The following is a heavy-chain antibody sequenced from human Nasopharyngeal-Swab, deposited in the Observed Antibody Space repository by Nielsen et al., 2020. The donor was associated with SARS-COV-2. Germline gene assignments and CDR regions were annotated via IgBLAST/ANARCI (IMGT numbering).Heavy chain of an antibody. J-gene: IGHJ4*02. V-gene: IGHV3-30*18. CDR3: AKTKRYCSGGSCYRFDY. CDR1: GFTFSSYG. CDR2: ISYDGSNK. Sequence: GGSLRLSCAASGFTFSSYGMHWVRQAPGKGLEWVAVISYDGSNKYYADSVKGRFTISGDNSKNTLYLQMNSLRAEDTAVYYCAKTKRYCSGGSCYRFDYWGQGTLVTVSS. D-gene: IGHD2-15*01.